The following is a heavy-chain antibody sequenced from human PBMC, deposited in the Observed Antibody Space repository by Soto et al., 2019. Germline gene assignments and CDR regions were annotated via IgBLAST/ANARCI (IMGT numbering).Heavy chain of an antibody. D-gene: IGHD3-10*01. V-gene: IGHV2-5*02. CDR2: IYWDDDK. Sequence: QITLKESGPTLVKPTQTLTLTCTFSGFSLSTSGVGVAWIRQPPGKALECLALIYWDDDKRYSPSLKSRLTIRKHTXXNQVVLTMTNMDPVDTATYYCAHIPNYYQYNWFDPWGQGTLVTVSS. CDR3: AHIPNYYQYNWFDP. CDR1: GFSLSTSGVG. J-gene: IGHJ5*02.